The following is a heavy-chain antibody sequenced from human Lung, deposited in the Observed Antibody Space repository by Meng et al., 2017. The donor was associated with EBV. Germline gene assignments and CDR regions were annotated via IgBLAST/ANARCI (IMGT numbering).Heavy chain of an antibody. CDR3: ASDGIRRYFDN. V-gene: IGHV4-4*02. CDR2: VFRTGDT. D-gene: IGHD5-18*01. J-gene: IGHJ4*02. CDR1: GGSISTSNW. Sequence: VMMEESGPDQMYSSGSLCIFFTGSGGSISTSNWCSWVPASGGKGLVWIGQVFRTGDTNYITSLNSRVTIIIDKSKNQFSLKLTSVTAAATAIYFCASDGIRRYFDNWGPGTLVTVSS.